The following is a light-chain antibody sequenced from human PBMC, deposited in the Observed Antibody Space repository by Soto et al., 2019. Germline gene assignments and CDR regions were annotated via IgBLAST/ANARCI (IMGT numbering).Light chain of an antibody. V-gene: IGLV2-14*01. CDR3: SSYTSSNTPYV. CDR2: EVT. CDR1: SSDVGAYNF. Sequence: QSALTQPASGSGSPGQSITISCTGSSSDVGAYNFVSWYQHHPGKAPKLILYEVTTHPSGVSSRFSGSKSGNTASLTISGLQADDEANYYCSSYTSSNTPYVSGTGTKVTLL. J-gene: IGLJ1*01.